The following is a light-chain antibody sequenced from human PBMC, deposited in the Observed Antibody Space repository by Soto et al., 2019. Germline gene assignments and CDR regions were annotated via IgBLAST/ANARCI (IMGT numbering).Light chain of an antibody. J-gene: IGLJ1*01. CDR1: SSNIGNNY. V-gene: IGLV1-51*01. CDR3: GTWDSGLSDYV. CDR2: DNN. Sequence: QSVLTQPPSVSAAPGQKVTISCSGSSSNIGNNYVSWYQQLPGTAPKLLIYDNNKRPSGIPDRFSGSKSGTSATLGITGLQTGDEADYYCGTWDSGLSDYVFGTGTKVTVL.